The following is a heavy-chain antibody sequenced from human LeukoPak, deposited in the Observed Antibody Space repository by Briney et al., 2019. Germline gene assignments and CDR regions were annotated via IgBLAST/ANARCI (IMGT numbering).Heavy chain of an antibody. V-gene: IGHV4-34*01. J-gene: IGHJ5*02. CDR1: GGSFSGYY. Sequence: SETLSLTCAVYGGSFSGYYWSWIRQPPGKGLEWIGEINHSGSTNYNPSLKSRVTISVDTSKNQFSLKLSSVTAADTAVYYCARVIPFWSGYYEGTFDPWGQGTLVTVSS. CDR3: ARVIPFWSGYYEGTFDP. D-gene: IGHD3-3*01. CDR2: INHSGST.